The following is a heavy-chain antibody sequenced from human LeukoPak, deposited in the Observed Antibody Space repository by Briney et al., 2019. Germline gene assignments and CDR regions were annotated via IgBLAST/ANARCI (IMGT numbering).Heavy chain of an antibody. J-gene: IGHJ4*02. CDR3: ARLGYSTRWYYFDY. D-gene: IGHD6-13*01. Sequence: SETLSLTCTVSGGCISSGSYYWGWIRQPPGKGLEWIGSMYYSGSTYYNPSLESRVTISVDTSKNQFSLKLSSVTAADTAVYYCARLGYSTRWYYFDYWGQGTLVTVSS. CDR2: MYYSGST. CDR1: GGCISSGSYY. V-gene: IGHV4-39*01.